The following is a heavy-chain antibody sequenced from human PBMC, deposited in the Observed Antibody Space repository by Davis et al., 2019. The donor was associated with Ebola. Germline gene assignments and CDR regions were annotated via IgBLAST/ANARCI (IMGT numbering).Heavy chain of an antibody. CDR1: GFTFGGYW. D-gene: IGHD2-15*01. J-gene: IGHJ3*02. V-gene: IGHV3-7*01. CDR2: IKQDGSEK. Sequence: PGGSLSLSCAASGFTFGGYWMSWVRQAPGKALEWVSNIKQDGSEKNSVDSVKGRFTISRDNTKNSLYLQMNSLRVEDTAVYYCARGSGYCRGDGCGIWGQGTVVTVSS. CDR3: ARGSGYCRGDGCGI.